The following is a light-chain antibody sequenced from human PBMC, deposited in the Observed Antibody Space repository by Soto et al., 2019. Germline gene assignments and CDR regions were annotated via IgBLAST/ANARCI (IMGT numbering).Light chain of an antibody. V-gene: IGLV2-14*01. CDR1: SSDAGGYNY. Sequence: QSVLTQPASVSGSPGQSITISCTGTSSDAGGYNYVSWYQQHPGKAPKLMIYEVSNRPSGVSNRFSGSKSGNTASLTISGLQAEDEADYYCGSYTSSSTSYVFGTGTKVTVL. J-gene: IGLJ1*01. CDR2: EVS. CDR3: GSYTSSSTSYV.